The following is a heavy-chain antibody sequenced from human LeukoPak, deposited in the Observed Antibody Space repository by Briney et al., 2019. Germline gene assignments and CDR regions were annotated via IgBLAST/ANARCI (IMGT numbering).Heavy chain of an antibody. CDR1: GFIFSDYG. Sequence: PGGSLRLSCAASGFIFSDYGMHWVRQPPGRGLEWVAVIWFNGYDKYYADFVKGRFSVSRDNSKNTVYLQIDSLRVEDTGVYYCAKDSRSSNPYPPNWGRGTLVTVSS. CDR2: IWFNGYDK. V-gene: IGHV3-33*03. J-gene: IGHJ4*02. D-gene: IGHD2-8*01. CDR3: AKDSRSSNPYPPN.